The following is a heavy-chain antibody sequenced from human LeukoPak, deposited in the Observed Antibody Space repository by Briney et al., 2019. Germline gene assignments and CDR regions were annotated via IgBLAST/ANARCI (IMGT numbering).Heavy chain of an antibody. J-gene: IGHJ3*01. CDR2: IRYDGSNK. CDR1: EISFTNYG. D-gene: IGHD5-24*01. Sequence: QPGGSLRLSCAASEISFTNYGMHWVRQAPGKGLEWVAFIRYDGSNKYYADSVQGRFTISRDNSKNTLNLQMNSLRVEDTAVYYCAKGHHRDGYDAFDLWGQGTLVTVSS. V-gene: IGHV3-30*02. CDR3: AKGHHRDGYDAFDL.